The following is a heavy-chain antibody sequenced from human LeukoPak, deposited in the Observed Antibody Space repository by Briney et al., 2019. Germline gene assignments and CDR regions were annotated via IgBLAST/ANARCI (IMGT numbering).Heavy chain of an antibody. CDR1: GFSFSSYS. CDR2: ISNSGKTM. V-gene: IGHV3-48*01. Sequence: GGSLRLSCAASGFSFSSYSMIWVRQAPGKGLEWLSYISNSGKTMNYAGSVKGRFTVSRDNAWNSLHLQMNGLRAEDTAVYYCAKDAPLVEWLFDYWGQGTLVTVSS. D-gene: IGHD3-3*01. CDR3: AKDAPLVEWLFDY. J-gene: IGHJ4*02.